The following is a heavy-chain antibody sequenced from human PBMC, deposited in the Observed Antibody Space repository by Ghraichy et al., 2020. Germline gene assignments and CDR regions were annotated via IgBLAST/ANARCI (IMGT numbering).Heavy chain of an antibody. D-gene: IGHD3-10*01. Sequence: SETLSLTCTVSGGSISSYYWSWIRQPPGKGLEWIGYIYYSGSTNYNPSLKSRVTISVDTSKNQFSLKLSSVTAADTAVYYCARLPRGYGMDVWGQGTTVTVSS. CDR3: ARLPRGYGMDV. CDR1: GGSISSYY. V-gene: IGHV4-59*08. J-gene: IGHJ6*02. CDR2: IYYSGST.